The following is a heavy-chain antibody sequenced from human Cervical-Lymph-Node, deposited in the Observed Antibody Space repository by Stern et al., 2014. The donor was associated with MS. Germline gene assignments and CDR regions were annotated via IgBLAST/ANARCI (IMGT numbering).Heavy chain of an antibody. CDR1: GGSISNSHYY. CDR3: ARTYSSSWYDY. D-gene: IGHD6-19*01. J-gene: IGHJ4*02. Sequence: QVQLQESGPGLVKPSETLSLTCTVSGGSISNSHYYWGWIRQAPGKGLEWIGSMEYRGSTSYNPSLKSRVTIPVDPSKTQFSLRLSFVTAADTAVYYCARTYSSSWYDYWGQGTLVTVSS. V-gene: IGHV4-39*01. CDR2: MEYRGST.